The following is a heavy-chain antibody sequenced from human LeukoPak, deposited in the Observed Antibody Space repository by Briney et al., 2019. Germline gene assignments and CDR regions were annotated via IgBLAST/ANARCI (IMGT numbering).Heavy chain of an antibody. Sequence: GSLRLSCAASGFTFSNAWMNWVRQAPGKGLEWIGEINHSGSTNYNPSLKSRVTISVDTSKNQFSLKLSSVTAADTAVYYCARGRKYYGSGRPINWFDPWGQGTLVTVSS. CDR1: GFTFSNAW. CDR3: ARGRKYYGSGRPINWFDP. CDR2: INHSGST. D-gene: IGHD3-10*01. V-gene: IGHV4-34*01. J-gene: IGHJ5*02.